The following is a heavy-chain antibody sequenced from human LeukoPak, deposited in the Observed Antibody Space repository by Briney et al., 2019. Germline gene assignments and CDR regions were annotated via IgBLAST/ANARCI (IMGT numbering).Heavy chain of an antibody. CDR2: INPNSGGT. CDR3: ARDPLRGLSSSSLPTWFDP. V-gene: IGHV1-2*02. CDR1: GYTFTGYY. D-gene: IGHD6-6*01. Sequence: GASVKVSCKASGYTFTGYYMHWVRQAPGQGLEWMGWINPNSGGTNYAQKFQGRVTMTTDTSTSTAYMELRSLRSDDTAVYYCARDPLRGLSSSSLPTWFDPWGQGTLVTVSS. J-gene: IGHJ5*02.